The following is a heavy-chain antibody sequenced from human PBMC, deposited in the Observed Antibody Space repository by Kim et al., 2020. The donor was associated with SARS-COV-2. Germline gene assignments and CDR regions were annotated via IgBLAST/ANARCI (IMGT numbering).Heavy chain of an antibody. D-gene: IGHD6-13*01. CDR2: MNPNSGNT. CDR3: ATMALYSSSWYVASEAHTGI. CDR1: GYTFTSYD. J-gene: IGHJ3*02. V-gene: IGHV1-8*01. Sequence: ASVKVSCKASGYTFTSYDINWVRQATGQGLEWMGWMNPNSGNTGYAQKFQGRVTMTRNTSISTAYMELSSLRSEDTAVYYCATMALYSSSWYVASEAHTGIWGQGTMVTVSS.